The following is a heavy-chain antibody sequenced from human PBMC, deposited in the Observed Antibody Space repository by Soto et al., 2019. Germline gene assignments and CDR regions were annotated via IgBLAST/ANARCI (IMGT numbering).Heavy chain of an antibody. J-gene: IGHJ2*01. CDR2: IASTSWNI. D-gene: IGHD2-2*01. V-gene: IGHV3-48*02. CDR3: ARGPSAAAPLSDWYFDL. Sequence: EVQLVESGGGLVLPGGSLRLSCAASGFTFSGYSMNWVRQAPGKGLEWVSYIASTSWNIYYADTVKGRFTISRDNAKKSLYLQMNRLRDEDTAVYYCARGPSAAAPLSDWYFDLWGRGTLVTVSS. CDR1: GFTFSGYS.